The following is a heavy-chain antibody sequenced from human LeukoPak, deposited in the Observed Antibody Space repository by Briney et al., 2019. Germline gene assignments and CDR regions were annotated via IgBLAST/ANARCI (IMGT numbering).Heavy chain of an antibody. CDR3: ARLHYGGNYGYYYYYMDV. CDR1: GYTLTELS. J-gene: IGHJ6*03. D-gene: IGHD4-23*01. V-gene: IGHV1-24*01. CDR2: FDPEDGET. Sequence: ASVKVSCKVSGYTLTELSMHWVRQAPGKGLEWMGGFDPEDGETIYAQKFQGRVTMTEDTSTDTAYMELSSLRSDDTAVYYCARLHYGGNYGYYYYYMDVWGKGTTVTISS.